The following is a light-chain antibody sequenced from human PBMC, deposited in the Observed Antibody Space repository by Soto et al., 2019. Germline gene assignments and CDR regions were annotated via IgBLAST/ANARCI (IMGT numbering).Light chain of an antibody. CDR3: QQLWTYPLT. J-gene: IGKJ4*01. V-gene: IGKV1-9*01. CDR1: QAVSRS. Sequence: DTQLTQSPSFLSASVGDRVTIACRASQAVSRSVGWYQQKPGTATKLLISAASTLNSGVPSRFSGSGSGTDFTLTISSLQPEEFETYYCQQLWTYPLTFGGGTKVEI. CDR2: AAS.